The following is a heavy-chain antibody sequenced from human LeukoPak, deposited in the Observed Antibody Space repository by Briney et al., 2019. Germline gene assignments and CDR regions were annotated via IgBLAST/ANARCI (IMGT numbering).Heavy chain of an antibody. CDR3: ARESGKFDY. CDR2: ISGDGVST. V-gene: IGHV3-43*02. CDR1: GLPIADYA. Sequence: GGSLRLSCVASGLPIADYAMHWVRQAPGKGLEWVSLISGDGVSTFYADSVKGRFSISRDNSKNSLSLEMNSLRTEDTAMYYCARESGKFDYWGQGTLVAVSS. J-gene: IGHJ4*02.